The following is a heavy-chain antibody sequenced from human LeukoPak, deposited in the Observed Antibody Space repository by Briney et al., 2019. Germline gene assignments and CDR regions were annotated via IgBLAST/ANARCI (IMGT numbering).Heavy chain of an antibody. J-gene: IGHJ4*02. CDR2: ISYDGSNK. V-gene: IGHV3-30-3*01. D-gene: IGHD3-9*01. CDR3: ARDRDDTLTGYSPGD. CDR1: GFTFSSYA. Sequence: GGSLRLSCAASGFTFSSYAMHWVRQAPGKGLEWVAVISYDGSNKYYADSVKGRFTISRDNSKNTLYLQMNSLRAEDTAVYYCARDRDDTLTGYSPGDWGQGTLVTVSS.